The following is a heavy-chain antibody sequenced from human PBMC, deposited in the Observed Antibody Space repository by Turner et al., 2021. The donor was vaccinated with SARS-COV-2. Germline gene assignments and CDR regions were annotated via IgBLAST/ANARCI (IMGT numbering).Heavy chain of an antibody. CDR1: GFTFSSYS. D-gene: IGHD3-22*01. Sequence: EVQLVESGGGLVKPGGSLRLTCAASGFTFSSYSMNWVRQAPGKGLECVSSISSSSSYIYYADSVKGRFTISRDNAKNSLYLQMNSLRAEDTAVYYCARSPTAPGYYYDSSGYYTPYYFDYWGQGTLVTVSS. CDR3: ARSPTAPGYYYDSSGYYTPYYFDY. J-gene: IGHJ4*02. V-gene: IGHV3-21*01. CDR2: ISSSSSYI.